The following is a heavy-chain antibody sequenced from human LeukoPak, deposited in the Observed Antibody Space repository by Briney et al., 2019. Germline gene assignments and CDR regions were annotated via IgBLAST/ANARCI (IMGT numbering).Heavy chain of an antibody. CDR2: ISSSSSYI. Sequence: PGGSLRLSCAASGFTFSSYSMNWVRQAPGKGLEWVSSISSSSSYIYYADSVKGRFTISRDNAKNSLYLQMNSLRAEGTAVYYCARDRIVGATSAFDIWGQGTMVTVSS. CDR3: ARDRIVGATSAFDI. D-gene: IGHD1-26*01. V-gene: IGHV3-21*01. J-gene: IGHJ3*02. CDR1: GFTFSSYS.